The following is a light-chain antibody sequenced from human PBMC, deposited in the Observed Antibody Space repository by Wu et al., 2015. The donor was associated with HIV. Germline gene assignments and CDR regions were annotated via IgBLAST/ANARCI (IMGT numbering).Light chain of an antibody. V-gene: IGKV1-5*03. CDR1: QTISSW. Sequence: DIQMTQSPSTLSASVGDRVTITCRASQTISSWLAWYQQKPGKGPNLLIYKASTLEGGVPSRFSASGSGTEFTLTISSLQPDDFATYYCQQYNSYPETFGQGTKVEIK. CDR2: KAS. J-gene: IGKJ1*01. CDR3: QQYNSYPET.